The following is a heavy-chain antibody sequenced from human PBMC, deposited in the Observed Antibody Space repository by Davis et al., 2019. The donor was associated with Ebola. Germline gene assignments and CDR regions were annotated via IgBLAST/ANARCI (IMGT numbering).Heavy chain of an antibody. CDR3: AKDVVVIHRGYYMDV. D-gene: IGHD2-15*01. CDR1: GFTFTNVW. V-gene: IGHV3-15*01. CDR2: IKSKTNGGTT. Sequence: GESLKISCAVSGFTFTNVWMTWVRQTPGRGLEWVGRIKSKTNGGTTHFAASVKGRFTISRDDSKNTVDLQMNSLRAEDTAVYYCAKDVVVIHRGYYMDVWGKGTTVTVSS. J-gene: IGHJ6*03.